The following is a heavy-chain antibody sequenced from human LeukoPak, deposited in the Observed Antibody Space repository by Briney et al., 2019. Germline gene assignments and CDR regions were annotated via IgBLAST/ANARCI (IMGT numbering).Heavy chain of an antibody. V-gene: IGHV3-66*01. D-gene: IGHD1-1*01. J-gene: IGHJ4*02. CDR3: ARTKGYPEYFDY. Sequence: GGSLRLSCAASGFTVSNNYMTWVRQAPGKGLEWVSVIYSGRGTYYADSVKGRFTISRDNSKNTLYLQMNSLRAEDTAVYYCARTKGYPEYFDYWGQGTLVTVSS. CDR1: GFTVSNNY. CDR2: IYSGRGT.